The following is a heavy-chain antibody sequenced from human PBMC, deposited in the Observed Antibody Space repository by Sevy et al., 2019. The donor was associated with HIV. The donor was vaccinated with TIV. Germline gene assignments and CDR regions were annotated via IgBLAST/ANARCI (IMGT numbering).Heavy chain of an antibody. D-gene: IGHD3-9*01. CDR2: INPNSGGT. CDR1: GYTFTGYY. J-gene: IGHJ4*02. Sequence: ASVKVSCKASGYTFTGYYMHWVRQAPGQGLEWMGWINPNSGGTNYAQKFQGRVTMTRDTSISTAYMELSRLRSDDTAVYYCARFRAGYDILTGYQYYFDYWGQGTLVTVSS. V-gene: IGHV1-2*02. CDR3: ARFRAGYDILTGYQYYFDY.